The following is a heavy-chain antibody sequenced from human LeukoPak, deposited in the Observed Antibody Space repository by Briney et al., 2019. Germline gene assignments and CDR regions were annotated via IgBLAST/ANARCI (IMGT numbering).Heavy chain of an antibody. D-gene: IGHD2-8*01. Sequence: GGSLRLSCAASGFTFSSYAMSWVRQAPGKGLEWVSAISGSGGSTYYADSVKGRFTISRDNSKNSLYLQMNSLRAEDTAVYYCARALIGYYFDYWGQGTLVTVSS. J-gene: IGHJ4*02. CDR1: GFTFSSYA. V-gene: IGHV3-23*01. CDR2: ISGSGGST. CDR3: ARALIGYYFDY.